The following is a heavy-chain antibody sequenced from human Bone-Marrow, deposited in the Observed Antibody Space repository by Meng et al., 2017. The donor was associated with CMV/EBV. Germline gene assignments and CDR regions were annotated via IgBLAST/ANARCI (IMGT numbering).Heavy chain of an antibody. V-gene: IGHV3-21*01. J-gene: IGHJ6*02. CDR3: ARDCWVAGTFYDYYYGMDV. CDR1: GFTFSSYA. Sequence: GESLKISCAASGFTFSSYAMSWVRQAPGKGLEWVSSISSSSSYIYYADSVKGRFTISRDNAKNSLYLQMNSLRAEDTAVYYCARDCWVAGTFYDYYYGMDVWGQGTTVTVSS. D-gene: IGHD6-19*01. CDR2: ISSSSSYI.